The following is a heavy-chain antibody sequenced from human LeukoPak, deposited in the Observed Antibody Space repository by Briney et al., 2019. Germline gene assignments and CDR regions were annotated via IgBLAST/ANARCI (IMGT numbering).Heavy chain of an antibody. V-gene: IGHV3-30-3*01. CDR3: ARVNGWNYFDY. CDR1: GFTFSSYA. Sequence: GGSLRLSCAASGFTFSSYAMHWVRQAPGKGLEWVAVISYDGSNKYYADSVKGRFTISRDNSKNTLYLQMNSLRAEDTAVYYCARVNGWNYFDYWGQGTLVTVSS. CDR2: ISYDGSNK. J-gene: IGHJ4*02. D-gene: IGHD6-19*01.